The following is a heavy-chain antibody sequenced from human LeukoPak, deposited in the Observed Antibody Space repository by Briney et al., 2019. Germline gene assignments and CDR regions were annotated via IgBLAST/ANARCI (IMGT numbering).Heavy chain of an antibody. J-gene: IGHJ6*02. V-gene: IGHV3-30-3*01. CDR1: GFTFSHFW. CDR3: ARDYYDFWSGPWDYYYGMDV. D-gene: IGHD3-3*01. Sequence: PGGSLRLSCAASGFTFSHFWMSWVRQAPGKGLEWVAVISYDGSNKYYADSVKGRFTISRDNSRNTLYLQMNSLRAEDTAVYYCARDYYDFWSGPWDYYYGMDVWGQGTTVTVSS. CDR2: ISYDGSNK.